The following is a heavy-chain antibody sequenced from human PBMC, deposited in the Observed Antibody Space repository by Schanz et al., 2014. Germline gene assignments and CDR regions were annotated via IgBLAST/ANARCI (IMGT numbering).Heavy chain of an antibody. V-gene: IGHV3-30-3*01. Sequence: QVQLVESGGGVVQPGRSLRLSCAASGFTFSRYAMHWVRQPPGKGLDWVAVISFDGSNKYYADSVKGRFTISRDDSRNTLFLQMNSLRAADTAVYYCVRGDTVFEYWGQGTLVTVS. D-gene: IGHD5-18*01. CDR2: ISFDGSNK. CDR3: VRGDTVFEY. J-gene: IGHJ4*02. CDR1: GFTFSRYA.